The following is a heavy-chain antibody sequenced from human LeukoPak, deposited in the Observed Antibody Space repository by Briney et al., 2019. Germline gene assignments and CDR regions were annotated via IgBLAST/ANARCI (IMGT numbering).Heavy chain of an antibody. CDR3: AELGITMIGGV. J-gene: IGHJ6*04. CDR2: INWNGGST. CDR1: GFTFDDYG. D-gene: IGHD3-10*02. V-gene: IGHV3-20*04. Sequence: GGSLRLSCAASGFTFDDYGMSWVRQAPGKGLEWVSGINWNGGSTGYADSVKGRFTISRDNAKNSLYLQMNSLRAKDTAVYYCAELGITMIGGVWGKGTTVTISS.